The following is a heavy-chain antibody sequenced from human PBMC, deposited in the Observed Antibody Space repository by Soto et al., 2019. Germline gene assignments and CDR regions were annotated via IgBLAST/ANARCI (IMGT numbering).Heavy chain of an antibody. Sequence: QVQLQESGPGLVKTSQTLSLTCTVSAGSISSGTYYWHWIRQHPGKGLEWIGYMYYSGTTYYNPSLQSRVTRSGDTSKNQFSLKLSSVTVADTAVYYCARGNDFRTGWFDPWGQGIMVTVSS. J-gene: IGHJ5*02. D-gene: IGHD4-4*01. CDR2: MYYSGTT. CDR3: ARGNDFRTGWFDP. V-gene: IGHV4-31*03. CDR1: AGSISSGTYY.